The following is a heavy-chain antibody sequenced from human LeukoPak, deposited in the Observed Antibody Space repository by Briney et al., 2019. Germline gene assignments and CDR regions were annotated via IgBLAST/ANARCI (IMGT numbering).Heavy chain of an antibody. Sequence: GASVKVSCKASGYTFTSYAMNWVRQAPGQGLEWMGIINPSGGGTSYAQKFQGRVTMTRDTSTSTVYMELSSLRSEDTAVYYCAGTYSPYYFDYWGQGTLVTVSS. D-gene: IGHD1-14*01. CDR2: INPSGGGT. J-gene: IGHJ4*02. CDR3: AGTYSPYYFDY. V-gene: IGHV1-46*01. CDR1: GYTFTSYA.